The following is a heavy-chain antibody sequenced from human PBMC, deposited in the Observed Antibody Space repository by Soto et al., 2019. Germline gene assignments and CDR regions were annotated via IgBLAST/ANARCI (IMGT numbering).Heavy chain of an antibody. CDR2: ISAGNGNT. CDR3: ARSIVVVTAADY. D-gene: IGHD2-21*02. V-gene: IGHV1-18*01. J-gene: IGHJ4*02. Sequence: ASVKVSCKASGYTFTSYGISWVRQAPGQGLEWMGWISAGNGNTKYSQKFQGRVTITRDTSASTAYMELSSLRSEDTAVYYCARSIVVVTAADYWGQGTLVTVSS. CDR1: GYTFTSYG.